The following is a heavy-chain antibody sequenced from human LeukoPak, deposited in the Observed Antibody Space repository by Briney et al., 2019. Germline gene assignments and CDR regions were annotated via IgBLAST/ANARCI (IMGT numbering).Heavy chain of an antibody. D-gene: IGHD3-16*01. Sequence: ASVKVSCKTSGYTFSSHGISWVRPAPGQGLEWMGWISANNGNTNYAQRFQGRVTMTTDTSTSTAYMELRSLRSDDTAVYYCAKDGGPYPDYWGQGTLVTASS. J-gene: IGHJ4*02. CDR3: AKDGGPYPDY. V-gene: IGHV1-18*01. CDR1: GYTFSSHG. CDR2: ISANNGNT.